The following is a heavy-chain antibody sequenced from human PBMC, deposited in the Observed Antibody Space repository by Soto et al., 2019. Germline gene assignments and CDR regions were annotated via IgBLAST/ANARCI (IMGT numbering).Heavy chain of an antibody. CDR3: TRRDIDSSKGWFDP. V-gene: IGHV3-73*02. CDR1: GFTFSGSA. CDR2: VRNRANNYAT. D-gene: IGHD3-9*01. Sequence: EVQLVESGGGLVQPGGSLKLSCAASGFTFSGSAMHWVRQASGQGLEWLGRVRNRANNYATAYAASVKGRFTISRDDSKNTTYLQTNSLKTEDTAVYYCTRRDIDSSKGWFDPWGQGTLVTVSS. J-gene: IGHJ5*02.